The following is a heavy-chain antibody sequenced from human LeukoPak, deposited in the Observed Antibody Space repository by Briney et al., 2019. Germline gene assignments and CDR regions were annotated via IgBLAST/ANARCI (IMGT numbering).Heavy chain of an antibody. D-gene: IGHD5-24*01. CDR1: GFTFSNYG. Sequence: GRSLRLSCAASGFTFSNYGMHWVRQAPGKGLEWVAVIWYDGSNKYYGDSVKGRFTISRDNSKNTLYLQMNSLRAEDTAVYCCARDRYGYNLPVDYWGQGTLVTVSS. CDR2: IWYDGSNK. CDR3: ARDRYGYNLPVDY. V-gene: IGHV3-33*01. J-gene: IGHJ4*02.